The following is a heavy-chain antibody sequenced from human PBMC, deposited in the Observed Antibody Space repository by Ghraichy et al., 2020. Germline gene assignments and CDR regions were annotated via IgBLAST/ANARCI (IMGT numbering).Heavy chain of an antibody. D-gene: IGHD2-2*01. CDR1: GFTFRSYE. CDR3: ARDQGQLLWDY. V-gene: IGHV3-48*03. CDR2: ISSSGSTI. J-gene: IGHJ4*02. Sequence: SLRLSCAASGFTFRSYEMNWVRQAPGKGLEWVSYISSSGSTIYYADSVKGRFTISRDNAKNSLYLQMNSLRAEDTAVYYCARDQGQLLWDYWGQGTLVTVSS.